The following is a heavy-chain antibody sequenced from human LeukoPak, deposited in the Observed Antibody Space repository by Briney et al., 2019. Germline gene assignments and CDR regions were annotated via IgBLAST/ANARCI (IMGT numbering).Heavy chain of an antibody. V-gene: IGHV3-7*01. Sequence: GGSLRLSCAASGFTFSASWMSWVRQPPGRGLEWVAHMNEDGSQIYYVDPVKGRFTISRDNAKNSLFPQMNTLRLDDTATYFCARGGSAWGQGTMVTVSS. J-gene: IGHJ3*01. CDR3: ARGGSA. D-gene: IGHD3-10*01. CDR2: MNEDGSQI. CDR1: GFTFSASW.